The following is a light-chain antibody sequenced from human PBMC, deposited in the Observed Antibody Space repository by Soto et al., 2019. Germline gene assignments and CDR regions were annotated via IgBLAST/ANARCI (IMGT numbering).Light chain of an antibody. J-gene: IGLJ3*02. CDR3: AAWDDSLSGPNWV. CDR1: SSNIGSNY. CDR2: RNN. V-gene: IGLV1-47*01. Sequence: QSVLTQPPSASGTPGQRVTISCSGSSSNIGSNYVYWYQQLPGTAPKLLIYRNNQRPSGVPDRFSGSKSGTSASLAISGLRSEDEADYHCAAWDDSLSGPNWVFGGGTKLTVL.